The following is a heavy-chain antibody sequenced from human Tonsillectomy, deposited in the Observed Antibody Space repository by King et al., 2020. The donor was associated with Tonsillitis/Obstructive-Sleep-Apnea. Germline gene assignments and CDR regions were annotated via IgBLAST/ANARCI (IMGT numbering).Heavy chain of an antibody. J-gene: IGHJ4*02. Sequence: VQLVESGGGVVQPGRSLRLSCAASGFTFSSYGMHWVRQAPGKGLEWVAVIWDVGSNKYYADSVKGRFTISRDNSKNTLYLQMNSLRAEDTAVYYCARDPIDFWSGYPFDYWGQGTLVTVSS. CDR2: IWDVGSNK. V-gene: IGHV3-33*01. D-gene: IGHD3-3*01. CDR3: ARDPIDFWSGYPFDY. CDR1: GFTFSSYG.